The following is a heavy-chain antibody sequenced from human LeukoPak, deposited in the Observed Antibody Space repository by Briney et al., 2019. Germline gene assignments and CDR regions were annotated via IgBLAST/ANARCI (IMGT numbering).Heavy chain of an antibody. CDR3: ATSILGDGYNFQPPYFDY. Sequence: ASVKVSCKASGYTFTGYYMHWVRQAPGKGLEWMGGFDPEDGETIYAQKFQGRVTMTEDTSTDTAYMELSSLRSEDTAVYYCATSILGDGYNFQPPYFDYWGQGTLVTVSS. CDR1: GYTFTGYY. D-gene: IGHD5-24*01. CDR2: FDPEDGET. V-gene: IGHV1-24*01. J-gene: IGHJ4*02.